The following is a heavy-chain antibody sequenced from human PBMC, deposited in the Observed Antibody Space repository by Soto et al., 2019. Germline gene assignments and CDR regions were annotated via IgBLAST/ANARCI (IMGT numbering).Heavy chain of an antibody. CDR1: GGTFSSYA. CDR3: AREPMTTVTGLDDFDI. D-gene: IGHD4-17*01. V-gene: IGHV1-69*01. Sequence: QVQLVQSGAEVKKPGSSVKVSCKASGGTFSSYAISWVRQAPGQVLEWMGGIIPIFGTANYAQKFQGRVTITADESTSTAYMELSSLRSEDTAVYYCAREPMTTVTGLDDFDIWGQGTMVTVSS. CDR2: IIPIFGTA. J-gene: IGHJ3*02.